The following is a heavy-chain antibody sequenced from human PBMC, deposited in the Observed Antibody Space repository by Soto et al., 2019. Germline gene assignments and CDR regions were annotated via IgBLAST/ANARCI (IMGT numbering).Heavy chain of an antibody. CDR1: GGSFSGYY. J-gene: IGHJ5*02. CDR3: ASRARRIAAAGKGGWFDP. Sequence: PSETLSLTCAVYGGSFSGYYWSWIRQPPGKGLEWIGEINHSGSTNYNPSLKSRVTISVDTSKNQFSLKLSSVTAADTAVYYCASRARRIAAAGKGGWFDPWAREPWSPSPQ. V-gene: IGHV4-34*01. D-gene: IGHD6-13*01. CDR2: INHSGST.